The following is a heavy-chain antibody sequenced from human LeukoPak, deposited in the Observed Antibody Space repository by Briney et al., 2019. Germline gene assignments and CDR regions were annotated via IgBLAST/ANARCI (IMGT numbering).Heavy chain of an antibody. CDR2: IYSGGST. Sequence: GGSLRLSCAASGFTVSSNYMSWVRQAPGKGLEWVSVIYSGGSTYYADSVKGRFTISRDNSKNTLYLQMNSLRAEDTAVYYCARDSGIAVAGFDPWGQGTLVTVSS. CDR3: ARDSGIAVAGFDP. J-gene: IGHJ5*02. D-gene: IGHD6-19*01. CDR1: GFTVSSNY. V-gene: IGHV3-53*01.